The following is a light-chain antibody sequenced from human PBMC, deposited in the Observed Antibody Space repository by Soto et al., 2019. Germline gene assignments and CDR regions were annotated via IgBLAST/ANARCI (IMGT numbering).Light chain of an antibody. Sequence: DIQMTQSPSSVSASVEDRVTITCRTSQSFSNYLAWYQHRPGKAPKLLIYSATVLQSGVPPRFSGSGSGTDFTLTISRLQPEDSATYYCQQTYTIPWTFGQGTRVEIK. J-gene: IGKJ1*01. CDR3: QQTYTIPWT. CDR1: QSFSNY. V-gene: IGKV1-39*01. CDR2: SAT.